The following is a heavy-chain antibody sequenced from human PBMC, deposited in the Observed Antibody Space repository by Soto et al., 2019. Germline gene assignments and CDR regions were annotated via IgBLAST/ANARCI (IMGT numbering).Heavy chain of an antibody. J-gene: IGHJ4*02. CDR2: IDYSGDTT. V-gene: IGHV3-23*01. D-gene: IGHD1-26*01. CDR1: GFTFSSYA. Sequence: GSLRLSCAAYGFTFSSYAMSWVRQAPGKGLEWVSAIDYSGDTTYYADSVKGRFTISRDNSKDTLYLQINSLRVEDTAVYYCAKFASGSYPYYFDYWGQGTLVTVSS. CDR3: AKFASGSYPYYFDY.